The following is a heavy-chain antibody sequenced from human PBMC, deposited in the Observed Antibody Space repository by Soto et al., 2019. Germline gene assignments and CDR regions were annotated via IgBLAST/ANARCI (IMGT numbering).Heavy chain of an antibody. CDR2: IYPGDSDT. Sequence: GESLKISCKGSGYSFTSYWIGWVRQMPGKGLEWMGIIYPGDSDTRYSPSFQGQVTISADKSISTAYLQWSSLKASDTAMYYCARPIGAGYIRDYDAFDIWGQGTMVTVSS. J-gene: IGHJ3*02. D-gene: IGHD6-13*01. V-gene: IGHV5-51*01. CDR1: GYSFTSYW. CDR3: ARPIGAGYIRDYDAFDI.